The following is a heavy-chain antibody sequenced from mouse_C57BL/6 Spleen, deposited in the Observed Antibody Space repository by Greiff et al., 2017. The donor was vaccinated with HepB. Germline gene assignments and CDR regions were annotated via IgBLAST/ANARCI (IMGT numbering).Heavy chain of an antibody. CDR2: ISYDGSN. J-gene: IGHJ4*01. Sequence: EVKVEESGPGLVKPSQSLSLTCSVTGYSITSGYYWNWIRQFPGNKLEWMGYISYDGSNNYNPSLKNRISITRDTSKNQFFLKLNSVTTEDTATYYCARGDGYPYAMDYWGQGTSVTVSS. D-gene: IGHD2-3*01. V-gene: IGHV3-6*01. CDR1: GYSITSGYY. CDR3: ARGDGYPYAMDY.